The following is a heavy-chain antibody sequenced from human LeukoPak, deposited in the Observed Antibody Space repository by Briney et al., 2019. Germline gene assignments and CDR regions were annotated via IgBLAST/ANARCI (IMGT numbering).Heavy chain of an antibody. J-gene: IGHJ4*02. CDR1: GFTLSSYW. CDR2: IKQDGSEK. D-gene: IGHD1-7*01. V-gene: IGHV3-7*01. Sequence: PGGSLRPSCAASGFTLSSYWMSWVRQAPGKGLEWVANIKQDGSEKYYVDSVKGRFTISRDNAKNSLFLQMTSLRVEDTAVYYRARDNWELRGFDYWGQGTLVTVSS. CDR3: ARDNWELRGFDY.